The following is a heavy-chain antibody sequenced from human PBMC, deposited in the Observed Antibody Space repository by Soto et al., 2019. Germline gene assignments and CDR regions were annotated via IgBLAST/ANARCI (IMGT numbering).Heavy chain of an antibody. D-gene: IGHD1-1*01. V-gene: IGHV3-30-3*01. Sequence: PVGSLRLSCAASGFTFSSYAMHWVSQAPGKGLEWVAVISYDGSNKYYADSVKGRFTISRDNSKNTLYLQMNSLRAEDTAVYYCARERPQGMDVWGQGTTVTVSS. CDR2: ISYDGSNK. J-gene: IGHJ6*02. CDR3: ARERPQGMDV. CDR1: GFTFSSYA.